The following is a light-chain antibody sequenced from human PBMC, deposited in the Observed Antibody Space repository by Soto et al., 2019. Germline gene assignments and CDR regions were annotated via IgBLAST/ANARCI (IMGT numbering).Light chain of an antibody. CDR2: AAS. Sequence: DIQMTQSPSSLSASVGDRVTITCRAGQGISSWLAWYQQKPEKAPKSLIYAASSLQSGFPSRVSGSGSGTHFTLNISSLQDEDLATNYSQQYNSYAHTFGGATTVAIK. J-gene: IGKJ4*01. CDR3: QQYNSYAHT. CDR1: QGISSW. V-gene: IGKV1D-16*01.